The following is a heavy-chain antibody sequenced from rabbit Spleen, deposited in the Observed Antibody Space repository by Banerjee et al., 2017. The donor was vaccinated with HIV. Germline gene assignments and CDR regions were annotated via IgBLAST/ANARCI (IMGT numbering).Heavy chain of an antibody. CDR1: GFSLSNNYY. D-gene: IGHD8-1*01. CDR2: IDSGSSGFT. V-gene: IGHV1S40*01. J-gene: IGHJ6*01. CDR3: ARDSGSSFSSFGMDL. Sequence: QSLQESGGGLVKPGGTLTLTCKASGFSLSNNYYMCWVRQAPGKGLEWIACIDSGSSGFTYFASWAKGRFPISKTSSTTVTLQMTSLTAADTATYFCARDSGSSFSSFGMDLWGTGTLVTVS.